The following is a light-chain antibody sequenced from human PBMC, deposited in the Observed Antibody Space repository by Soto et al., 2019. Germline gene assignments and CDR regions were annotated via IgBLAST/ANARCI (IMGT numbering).Light chain of an antibody. Sequence: DIQMTQSPSSLSASVGDRVTITCRASHDISSSLAWYQQKPGQVPKLVIFAASTLQSGVPSRFSGSGSGTDFTLTINSLQPEDVATYYCQKYNGAPPLFTFGPGTKVDIK. CDR1: HDISSS. V-gene: IGKV1-27*01. CDR3: QKYNGAPPLFT. J-gene: IGKJ3*01. CDR2: AAS.